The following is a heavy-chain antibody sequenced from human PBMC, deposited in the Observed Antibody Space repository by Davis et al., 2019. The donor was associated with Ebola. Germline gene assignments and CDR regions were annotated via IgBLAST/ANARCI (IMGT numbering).Heavy chain of an antibody. V-gene: IGHV1-2*06. CDR3: AREEGKFCSSTSCCEDYYGMDV. J-gene: IGHJ6*04. Sequence: AASVKVSCRAAGYTFTGYCMHWVRQAPGQGLEWMGRINPNGGGTKFAQKFQDRVTVTRDTSINTAYMELSRLASDDTAVYFCAREEGKFCSSTSCCEDYYGMDVWGKGTTVTVSS. CDR1: GYTFTGYC. D-gene: IGHD2-2*01. CDR2: INPNGGGT.